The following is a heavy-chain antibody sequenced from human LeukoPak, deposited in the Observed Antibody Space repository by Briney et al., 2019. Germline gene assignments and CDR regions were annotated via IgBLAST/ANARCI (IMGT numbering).Heavy chain of an antibody. CDR1: GVTVSSNY. J-gene: IGHJ4*02. V-gene: IGHV3-53*01. CDR2: LYSDGTT. Sequence: GGSLRLSCAAAGVTVSSNYMSWVRQVPGRGLEWVSMLYSDGTTHYLDSVKGRFSISRDSSKNALYLQMNSLRVEDTAVYYCARWYCDSLNCYYDYWGQGTLVTVSS. CDR3: ARWYCDSLNCYYDY. D-gene: IGHD2-21*02.